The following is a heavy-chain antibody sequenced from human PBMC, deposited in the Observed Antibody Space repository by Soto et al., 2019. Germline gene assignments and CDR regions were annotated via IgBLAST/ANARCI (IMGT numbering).Heavy chain of an antibody. CDR2: ISGSGGST. J-gene: IGHJ4*02. Sequence: EVQLLESGGGLVQPGGSLRLSCAASGFTFSSYAMSWVRQAPGKGLEWVSAISGSGGSTYYADSVKGRFTISRDNSKNTLYLQMNSLRAEDTAVYYCANRLTRHRIAAVARFDYWGQGTLVTVSS. CDR1: GFTFSSYA. V-gene: IGHV3-23*01. CDR3: ANRLTRHRIAAVARFDY. D-gene: IGHD6-19*01.